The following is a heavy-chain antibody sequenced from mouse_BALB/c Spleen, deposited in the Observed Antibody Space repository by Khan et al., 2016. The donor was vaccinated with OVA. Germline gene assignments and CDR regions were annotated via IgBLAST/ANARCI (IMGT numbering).Heavy chain of an antibody. V-gene: IGHV1-20*02. CDR3: ARIYRSDFDY. CDR2: INPHIGET. Sequence: VQLKQSGPDLVKPGASVKISCKASGYSFTGYFMNWVLQSHGKSLEWIGRINPHIGETFYNQKFKGKATLTVDESSSTAHMELRSLASEDAAVYYCARIYRSDFDYWGQGTTLTVSS. D-gene: IGHD1-1*01. CDR1: GYSFTGYF. J-gene: IGHJ2*01.